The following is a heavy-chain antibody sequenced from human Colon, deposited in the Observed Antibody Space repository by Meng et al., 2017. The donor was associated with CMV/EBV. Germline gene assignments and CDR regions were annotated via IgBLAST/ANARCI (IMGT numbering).Heavy chain of an antibody. CDR1: GFIFSDYA. Sequence: GESLKISCAASGFIFSDYAMHWVRQAPGKGLVWVSRINSDGSSTSYADSVKGRFTISRDNAKSTLYLQMNSLRAEDTAVYYCARDEKYYYYYGMDVWGQGTMVTVS. J-gene: IGHJ6*02. V-gene: IGHV3-74*01. CDR3: ARDEKYYYYYGMDV. CDR2: INSDGSST.